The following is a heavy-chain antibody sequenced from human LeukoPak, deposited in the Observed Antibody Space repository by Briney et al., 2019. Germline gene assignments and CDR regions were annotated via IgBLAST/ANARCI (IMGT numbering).Heavy chain of an antibody. CDR1: GFTFSSYG. J-gene: IGHJ5*02. Sequence: GGSLRLSCAASGFTFSSYGMSWVRQAPGKGLEWVSAISSSSSNIYYADTVKGRVTISRDNAKNTLYLQMNSLRAEDTAVYYCARDYRAYTIFGVAGNWFDPWGQGTLVTVSS. CDR3: ARDYRAYTIFGVAGNWFDP. D-gene: IGHD3-3*01. CDR2: ISSSSSNI. V-gene: IGHV3-21*04.